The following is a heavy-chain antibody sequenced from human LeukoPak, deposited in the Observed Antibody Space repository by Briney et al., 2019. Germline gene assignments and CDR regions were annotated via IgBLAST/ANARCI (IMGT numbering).Heavy chain of an antibody. CDR3: AKGPQLYSGYHPDY. CDR1: GFTFSGSA. CDR2: ITGSDDKT. V-gene: IGHV3-23*01. D-gene: IGHD5-12*01. J-gene: IGHJ4*02. Sequence: GGSLRLSCAASGFTFSGSAMTWVRQAPGKGLQWVSTITGSDDKTYYADSVKGRFIISRDFSKNMVHLHMNSLRVEDTAIYYCAKGPQLYSGYHPDYWGQGTLVTVSS.